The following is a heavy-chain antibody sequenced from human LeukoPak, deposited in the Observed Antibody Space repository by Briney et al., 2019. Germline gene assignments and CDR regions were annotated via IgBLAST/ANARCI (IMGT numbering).Heavy chain of an antibody. CDR2: INPSGGST. CDR1: GYTFTSYY. J-gene: IGHJ4*02. D-gene: IGHD1-20*01. Sequence: GASVKVSCKASGYTFTSYYMHWVRQAPGQGLEWRGIINPSGGSTSYAQKFQGRVTMTRDTSTSTVYMELSSLRSEDTAVYYCARDPGITGTTGYFDYWGQGTLVTVSS. V-gene: IGHV1-46*01. CDR3: ARDPGITGTTGYFDY.